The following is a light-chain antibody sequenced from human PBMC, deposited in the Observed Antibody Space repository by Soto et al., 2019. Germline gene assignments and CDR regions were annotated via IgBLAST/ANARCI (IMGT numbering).Light chain of an antibody. CDR2: AAS. Sequence: AIQMTQSPSSLSASVGDRVTITCRASQGIRNDLGWYQQKPGKAPNLLIYAASNLESGVPSRFSGSGSGTDFTLPISSLQPEDFATYYCLQDYNYPRTFGQGTKVEIK. CDR3: LQDYNYPRT. CDR1: QGIRND. V-gene: IGKV1-6*01. J-gene: IGKJ1*01.